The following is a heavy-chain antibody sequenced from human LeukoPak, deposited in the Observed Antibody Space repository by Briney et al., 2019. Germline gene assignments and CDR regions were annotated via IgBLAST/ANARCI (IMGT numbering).Heavy chain of an antibody. D-gene: IGHD3-22*01. J-gene: IGHJ1*01. CDR3: ARQDRYRYYYDSSGHISH. Sequence: GGSLRLSCAASGFTFSVYSMHWVRQAPGKGLEWVAFIRYDGSDKYYAESVKDRFTISRDNSKNTLYLQMNSLRAEDTAVYYCARQDRYRYYYDSSGHISHWGQGTLVTVSS. CDR1: GFTFSVYS. V-gene: IGHV3-30*02. CDR2: IRYDGSDK.